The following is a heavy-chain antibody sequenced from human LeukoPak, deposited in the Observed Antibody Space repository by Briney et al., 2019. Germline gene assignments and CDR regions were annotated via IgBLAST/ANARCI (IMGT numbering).Heavy chain of an antibody. CDR3: ARIAPLGYDFWSEFDP. V-gene: IGHV1-18*04. CDR1: GYTFTGYY. D-gene: IGHD3-3*01. Sequence: ASVKVSCKASGYTFTGYYMHWVRQAPGQGLEWMGWISAYNGNTNYAQKLQGRVTMTTDTSTSTAYMELRSLRSDDTAVYYCARIAPLGYDFWSEFDPWGQGTLVTVSS. J-gene: IGHJ5*02. CDR2: ISAYNGNT.